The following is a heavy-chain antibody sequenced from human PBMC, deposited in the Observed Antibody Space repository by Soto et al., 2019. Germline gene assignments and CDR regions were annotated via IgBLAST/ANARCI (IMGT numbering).Heavy chain of an antibody. D-gene: IGHD7-27*01. J-gene: IGHJ4*02. Sequence: QLQLQESGPGLVKPSETLSLTCTVSGVSITSNSYYWGWIRQSPGKGLEWIGSIVYSGTTYNNPSLKSRATTSVDASRNTFSLKMTSLTASDTAVYFCATMALAGGEDFVAFWGRGTLVTVSS. CDR1: GVSITSNSYY. CDR2: IVYSGTT. CDR3: ATMALAGGEDFVAF. V-gene: IGHV4-39*01.